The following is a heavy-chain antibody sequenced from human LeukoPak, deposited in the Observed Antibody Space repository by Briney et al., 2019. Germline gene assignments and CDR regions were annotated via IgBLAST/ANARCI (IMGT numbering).Heavy chain of an antibody. Sequence: SETLSLTCTVAGGSISSYYCSWIRQPPGKGLEWIGYIYYSGSTNYNPSLKSRVTISVDTSKNQFSLKLSSVTAADTAVYYCARAWRWSFDYWGQGTLVTVSS. V-gene: IGHV4-59*01. D-gene: IGHD2-15*01. CDR1: GGSISSYY. CDR2: IYYSGST. J-gene: IGHJ4*02. CDR3: ARAWRWSFDY.